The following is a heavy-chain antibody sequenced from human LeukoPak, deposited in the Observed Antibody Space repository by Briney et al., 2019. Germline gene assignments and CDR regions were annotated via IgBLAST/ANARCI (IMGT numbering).Heavy chain of an antibody. Sequence: PGGSLRLSCAASGFTFSDHYMDWVRQAPGKGLEWVANIKQDGSEKYYVDSVKGRFTISRDNAKNSLYLQMNSLRAEDTAVYYCARVMDDSSGWIGDYYYMDVWGKGTTVTISS. V-gene: IGHV3-7*01. J-gene: IGHJ6*03. CDR1: GFTFSDHY. D-gene: IGHD6-19*01. CDR2: IKQDGSEK. CDR3: ARVMDDSSGWIGDYYYMDV.